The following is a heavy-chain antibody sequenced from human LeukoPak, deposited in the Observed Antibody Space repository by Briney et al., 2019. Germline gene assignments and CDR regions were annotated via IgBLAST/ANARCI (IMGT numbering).Heavy chain of an antibody. D-gene: IGHD4-11*01. CDR2: IWYDGSNK. CDR3: AKERSYSNYED. Sequence: PGRSLRLSCAASGFTFSSYGMHWVRQAPGKGLEWVAVIWYDGSNKYYADSVKGRFTISRDNSKNTLYLQMNSLRAEDTAVYYCAKERSYSNYEDWGQGTLVTVSS. J-gene: IGHJ4*02. CDR1: GFTFSSYG. V-gene: IGHV3-33*06.